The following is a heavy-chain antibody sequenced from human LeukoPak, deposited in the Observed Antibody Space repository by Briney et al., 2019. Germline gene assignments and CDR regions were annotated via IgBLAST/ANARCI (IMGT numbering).Heavy chain of an antibody. CDR3: ARDPMVRPYTAFDI. CDR1: GGSFSNNY. J-gene: IGHJ3*02. Sequence: SETLSLTCTVSGGSFSNNYWSWIRQPPGKGLEWIGYIYYSGSTNYNPSLKSRVTISIDTSKNQFSLRLSSVTAADTAVYYCARDPMVRPYTAFDIWGQGTMVTVSS. D-gene: IGHD3-10*01. V-gene: IGHV4-59*01. CDR2: IYYSGST.